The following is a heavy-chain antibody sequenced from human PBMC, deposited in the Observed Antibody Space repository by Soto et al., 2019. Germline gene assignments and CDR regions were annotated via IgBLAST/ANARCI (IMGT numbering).Heavy chain of an antibody. D-gene: IGHD6-19*01. CDR3: AKDYGYRSGWYLDY. J-gene: IGHJ4*02. CDR1: GFTFSSYA. V-gene: IGHV3-23*01. CDR2: ISGSGGST. Sequence: GGSLRLSCAASGFTFSSYAMSWVRQAPGKGLEWVSAISGSGGSTYYADSVKGRFTISRDNSKNTLYLQMTSLRAEDTAVYYCAKDYGYRSGWYLDYWGQGTLVTVSS.